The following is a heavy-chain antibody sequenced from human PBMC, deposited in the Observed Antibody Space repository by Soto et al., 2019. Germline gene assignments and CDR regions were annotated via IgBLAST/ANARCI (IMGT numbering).Heavy chain of an antibody. J-gene: IGHJ6*02. D-gene: IGHD1-26*01. CDR2: IYTSGSA. CDR1: GGSISSYY. CDR3: ARDDIVGATGYYSYYGMDV. V-gene: IGHV4-4*07. Sequence: SETLSLTCTVSGGSISSYYWSLIRQPAGKGLECIGRIYTSGSANYNPSLKSRVTMSVDTSKNQFSLKLSSVTAADTAVYYCARDDIVGATGYYSYYGMDVWGQGTTVT.